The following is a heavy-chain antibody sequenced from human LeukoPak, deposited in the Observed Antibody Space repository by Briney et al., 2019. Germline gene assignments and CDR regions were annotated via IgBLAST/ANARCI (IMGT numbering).Heavy chain of an antibody. J-gene: IGHJ5*02. CDR1: GGSFSGYY. CDR3: ARGGIAARPNWFDP. V-gene: IGHV4-34*01. Sequence: PSETLSLTCAVYGGSFSGYYWSWIRQPPGKGLEWIGEINHSGSTNYNPSLKSRVTISVDTSKNQFPPKLSSVTAADTAVYYCARGGIAARPNWFDPWGQGTLVTVSS. D-gene: IGHD6-6*01. CDR2: INHSGST.